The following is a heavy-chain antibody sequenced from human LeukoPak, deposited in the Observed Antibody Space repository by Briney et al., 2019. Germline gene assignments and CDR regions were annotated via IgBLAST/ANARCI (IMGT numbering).Heavy chain of an antibody. Sequence: GGSLRLSCAASGFTFSSYWMSWVRQAPGKGLEWVANIKQDGSEKYYVDSVKGRFTISRDNAKNSLYLQMNSLRAEDTAVYYCARDGAYDYVWGSYRLDGAFDIWGQGTMVTVSS. CDR2: IKQDGSEK. D-gene: IGHD3-16*02. CDR1: GFTFSSYW. V-gene: IGHV3-7*01. J-gene: IGHJ3*02. CDR3: ARDGAYDYVWGSYRLDGAFDI.